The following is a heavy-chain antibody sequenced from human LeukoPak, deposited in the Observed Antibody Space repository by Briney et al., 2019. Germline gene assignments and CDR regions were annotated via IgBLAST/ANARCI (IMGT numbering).Heavy chain of an antibody. Sequence: GGSLRLSCAASGFTVSNYWMHWVRLAPGESLVWVSRVNSDRRSVAYADSVQGRFTISTDNTKNTVYLQMDSLRAEDTAVYYCTRERNNGWDSWGQGTLVSVSS. CDR3: TRERNNGWDS. J-gene: IGHJ4*02. CDR1: GFTVSNYW. D-gene: IGHD6-19*01. V-gene: IGHV3-74*01. CDR2: VNSDRRSV.